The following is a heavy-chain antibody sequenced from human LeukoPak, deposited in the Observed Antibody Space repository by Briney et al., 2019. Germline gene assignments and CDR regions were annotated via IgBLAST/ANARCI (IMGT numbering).Heavy chain of an antibody. V-gene: IGHV4-4*02. CDR2: IYHSGST. J-gene: IGHJ4*02. CDR1: GGSISSSNW. Sequence: SGTLSLTCAVSGGSISSSNWWSWVRQPPGKGLEWIGEIYHSGSTNYNPSLKSRVTISVDKSKNQFSLKLSSVTAADTAVYYCARTRLAVAGAFDYWGQGTLVTVSS. D-gene: IGHD6-19*01. CDR3: ARTRLAVAGAFDY.